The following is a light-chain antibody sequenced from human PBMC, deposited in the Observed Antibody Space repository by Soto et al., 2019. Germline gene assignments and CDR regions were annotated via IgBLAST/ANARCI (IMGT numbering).Light chain of an antibody. CDR3: ISYTGRSTSYV. J-gene: IGLJ1*01. CDR1: RSDIGSYNY. V-gene: IGLV2-14*01. Sequence: VLTQPASVSGSPGQSITISCSGTRSDIGSYNYVAWYQQFPGKTPKILIYGVSNRPSGVSSRFSGSKSGNTASLTISGLQAEDEADYYCISYTGRSTSYVFGSGTKSPS. CDR2: GVS.